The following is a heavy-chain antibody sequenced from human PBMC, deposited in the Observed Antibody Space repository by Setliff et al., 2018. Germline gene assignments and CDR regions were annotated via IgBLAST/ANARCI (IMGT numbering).Heavy chain of an antibody. D-gene: IGHD5-12*01. Sequence: ASVKVSCKASGYTFNNYFLHWVRQAPGQGLEWMGRFHPYSGHTNYAQNFQGRVTMTMDASITTVYMELSRLTSDDTAVYYCARDDDTTSRYSRFEHWGQGTPVTVSS. CDR1: GYTFNNYF. CDR3: ARDDDTTSRYSRFEH. J-gene: IGHJ5*02. V-gene: IGHV1-2*06. CDR2: FHPYSGHT.